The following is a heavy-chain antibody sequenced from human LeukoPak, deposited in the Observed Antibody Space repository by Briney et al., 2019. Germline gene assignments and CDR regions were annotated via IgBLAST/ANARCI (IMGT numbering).Heavy chain of an antibody. CDR2: IYYSGST. D-gene: IGHD6-19*01. Sequence: SETLSLTCTVSGGSISSYYWSWIRQPPGKGLEWIGYIYYSGSTNYNPSLKSRVTISVDTSKNQFSLKLSSVTAADTAVYYCARVTYSSGWVAYFDYWGQGTLVTVSS. CDR1: GGSISSYY. V-gene: IGHV4-59*01. J-gene: IGHJ4*02. CDR3: ARVTYSSGWVAYFDY.